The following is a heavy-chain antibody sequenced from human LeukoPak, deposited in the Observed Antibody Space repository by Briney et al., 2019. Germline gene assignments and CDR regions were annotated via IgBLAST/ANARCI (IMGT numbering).Heavy chain of an antibody. CDR2: IYSGGFT. CDR3: ARDSGYSSDDAY. V-gene: IGHV3-66*01. D-gene: IGHD5-12*01. Sequence: GGSLRLSCAAAGVTVSSNYMSWVRQAPGKGLEWVSVIYSGGFTHYADSVKDRFTISRDNSKNTLYLQMNSLRVEDTPVYYCARDSGYSSDDAYWGQGTLVTVSS. J-gene: IGHJ4*02. CDR1: GVTVSSNY.